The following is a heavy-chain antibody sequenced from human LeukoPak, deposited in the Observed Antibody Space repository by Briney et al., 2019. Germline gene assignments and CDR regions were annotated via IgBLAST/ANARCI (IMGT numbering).Heavy chain of an antibody. J-gene: IGHJ4*02. Sequence: GGSLRLSCAASGFTFSSYGIHWVRQAPGKGLEWVANIKQDGSEKYYVDSVKGRFTISRDNAKNSLYLQMNSLRAEDTAVYYCATFDNPFGYWGQGTLVTVSS. CDR2: IKQDGSEK. CDR3: ATFDNPFGY. V-gene: IGHV3-7*01. CDR1: GFTFSSYG. D-gene: IGHD3-9*01.